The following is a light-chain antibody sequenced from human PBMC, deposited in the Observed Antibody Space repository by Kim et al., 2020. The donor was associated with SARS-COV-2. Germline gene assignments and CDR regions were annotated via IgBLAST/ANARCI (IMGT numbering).Light chain of an antibody. J-gene: IGKJ1*01. V-gene: IGKV1-33*01. CDR3: QQYENLPPT. CDR1: HDINNY. Sequence: PSVRDRVTITCQASHDINNYLNWYQQKPGEAPKLLIYDASNLGTGVPSRFSGTGSETNFTFTISSLQAADIATYYCQQYENLPPTFGQGTKVDIK. CDR2: DAS.